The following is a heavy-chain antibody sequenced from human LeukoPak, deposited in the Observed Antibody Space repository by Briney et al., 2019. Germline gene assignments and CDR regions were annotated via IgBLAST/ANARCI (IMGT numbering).Heavy chain of an antibody. CDR1: GGSISSSSYY. Sequence: SETLSLTCTVSGGSISSSSYYWGWIRQPPGKGLEWIGSIYYSGSTYYNPSLKSRVTISVDTSKNHFSLKMSSVTAADTAVYYCARSSGTGTFSYWGQGTLVTVSS. CDR2: IYYSGST. V-gene: IGHV4-39*02. J-gene: IGHJ4*02. D-gene: IGHD6-25*01. CDR3: ARSSGTGTFSY.